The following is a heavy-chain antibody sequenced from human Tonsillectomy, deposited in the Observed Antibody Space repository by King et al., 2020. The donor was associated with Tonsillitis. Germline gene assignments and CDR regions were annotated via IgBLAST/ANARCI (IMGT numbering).Heavy chain of an antibody. CDR1: GFTFSSYW. J-gene: IGHJ4*02. D-gene: IGHD2-15*01. CDR2: IKQDGSEK. CDR3: AREGARYCSGGSCYLDY. V-gene: IGHV3-7*01. Sequence: VRLVESGGGLVQPGGSLRLSCAPSGFTFSSYWMSWVRQAPGKGLEWVANIKQDGSEKYDVDSVKGRFTISRDNAKNSLYLQMNSLRAEDTAVYYCAREGARYCSGGSCYLDYWGQGTLVTVSS.